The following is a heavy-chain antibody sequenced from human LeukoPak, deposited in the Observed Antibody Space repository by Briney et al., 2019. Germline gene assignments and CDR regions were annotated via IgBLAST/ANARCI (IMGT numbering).Heavy chain of an antibody. CDR3: ATYSSLNRREFQY. V-gene: IGHV3-7*01. J-gene: IGHJ1*01. CDR1: GFTFSNYW. Sequence: GGSLRLSCAASGFTFSNYWMGWVRQAPGKGLQWVANIKTDGSEKYYVDSVKGRSTISRDNAKNSLYLQMDSLRAEDTAVYYCATYSSLNRREFQYWGQGTLVTVSS. CDR2: IKTDGSEK. D-gene: IGHD3-22*01.